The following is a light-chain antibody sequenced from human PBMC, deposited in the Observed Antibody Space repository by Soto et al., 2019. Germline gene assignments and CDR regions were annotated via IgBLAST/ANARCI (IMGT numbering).Light chain of an antibody. Sequence: QSVLTQPPSVSGAPGQRVTISCTGSSSNIGAGYDVHWYQQFPGTAPRLLIYDDNKRPSGIRDRFSGSKSGTSATLAITGLQTGDEAVYYCGTWDSSLTNGRAVFGGGTKLTVL. CDR3: GTWDSSLTNGRAV. V-gene: IGLV1-51*01. CDR1: SSNIGAGYD. J-gene: IGLJ3*02. CDR2: DDN.